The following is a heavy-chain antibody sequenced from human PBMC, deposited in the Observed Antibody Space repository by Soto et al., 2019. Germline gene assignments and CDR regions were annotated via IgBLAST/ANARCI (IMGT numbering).Heavy chain of an antibody. CDR1: GFTFSGSA. Sequence: LRLSCAASGFTFSGSAMHWVRQASGKGLEWVGRIRSKANSYATAYAASVKGRFTISRDDSKNTAYLQMNSLKTEDTAVYYCTRMAGTTLTSSAYGMDVWGQGTTVTVSS. V-gene: IGHV3-73*01. D-gene: IGHD1-7*01. CDR3: TRMAGTTLTSSAYGMDV. CDR2: IRSKANSYAT. J-gene: IGHJ6*02.